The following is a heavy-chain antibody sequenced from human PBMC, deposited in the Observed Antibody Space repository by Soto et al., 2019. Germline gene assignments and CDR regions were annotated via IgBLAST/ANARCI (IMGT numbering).Heavy chain of an antibody. J-gene: IGHJ5*02. Sequence: PWVTLRLSCSASGFTFSSYARSWVRQAPGKGLEWVSTISNTGDKTYYANSVKGRFTISRDNSKNTLYLQMNSLGADDTAFYYFAEGAYAGTNHWCDPWGQGTLVTVSS. CDR3: AEGAYAGTNHWCDP. CDR2: ISNTGDKT. CDR1: GFTFSSYA. D-gene: IGHD2-8*01. V-gene: IGHV3-23*01.